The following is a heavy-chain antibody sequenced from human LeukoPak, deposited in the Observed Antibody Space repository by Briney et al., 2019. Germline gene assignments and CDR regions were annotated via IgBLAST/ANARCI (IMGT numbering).Heavy chain of an antibody. D-gene: IGHD3-10*01. CDR3: ARGRPLRFGELVYYFDY. Sequence: PSETLSLTCAVYGGSFSGYYWSWIRQPQGKGLEWIGEINHSGSTNYNPSLKSRVTISVDTSKNQFSLKLSSVTAADTAVYYCARGRPLRFGELVYYFDYWGQGTLVTVSS. CDR1: GGSFSGYY. J-gene: IGHJ4*02. CDR2: INHSGST. V-gene: IGHV4-34*01.